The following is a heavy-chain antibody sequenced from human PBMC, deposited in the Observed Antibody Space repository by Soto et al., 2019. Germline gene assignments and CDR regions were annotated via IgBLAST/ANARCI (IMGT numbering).Heavy chain of an antibody. Sequence: GESLKISCAASGFTFSSYSMNWVRQAPGKGLEWVSYISSSSSTIYYADSVKGRFTISRDNAKNSLYLQMNSLRAEDTAVYYCARVSVTTYPAPWTYYYYMDVWGKGTTVTVSS. CDR3: ARVSVTTYPAPWTYYYYMDV. CDR1: GFTFSSYS. V-gene: IGHV3-48*01. CDR2: ISSSSSTI. J-gene: IGHJ6*03. D-gene: IGHD4-4*01.